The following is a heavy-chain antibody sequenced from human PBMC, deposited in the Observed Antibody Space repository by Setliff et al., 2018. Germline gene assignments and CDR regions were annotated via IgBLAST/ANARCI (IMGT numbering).Heavy chain of an antibody. V-gene: IGHV3-23*01. J-gene: IGHJ3*02. CDR1: GFTFNSYG. CDR3: ARDQVVARVHGFDI. Sequence: LRLSCAASGFTFNSYGMSWVRQAPGKGLEWVSIISISGGDTYYADSVKGRFTISRDNSKNTLYLQMNSLRAEDTAVYYCARDQVVARVHGFDIWGRGTKVTVSS. D-gene: IGHD2-15*01. CDR2: ISISGGDT.